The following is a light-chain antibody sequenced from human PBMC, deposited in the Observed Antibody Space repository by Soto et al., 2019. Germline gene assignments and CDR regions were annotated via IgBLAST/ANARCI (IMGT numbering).Light chain of an antibody. Sequence: EIVLTQSPGTLSLSPGERATLSCRASQSVSSNYLAWYQQKPGQAPRLLIYGASSRATGIPDRFSGSGSGTDFTLTISRLEPEDFAVYYCQQDGSAPRTFGQGTKV. V-gene: IGKV3-20*01. J-gene: IGKJ1*01. CDR3: QQDGSAPRT. CDR1: QSVSSNY. CDR2: GAS.